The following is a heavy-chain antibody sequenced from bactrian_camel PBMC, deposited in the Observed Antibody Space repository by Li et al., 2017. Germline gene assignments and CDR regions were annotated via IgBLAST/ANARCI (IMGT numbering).Heavy chain of an antibody. V-gene: IGHV3S55*01. CDR1: GHSRGSNC. CDR3: TKGGFLSSFGP. CDR2: IRRSGGET. Sequence: HVQLVESGGGSVQTGGSLRLSCVVSGHSRGSNCVGWYRLPPGRAPAEREGIAAIRRSGGETWYAGSVKGRFTISQDSAKNTLYLQLNSLKTEDTAMYYCTKGGFLSSFGPRGQGTQVTVS. D-gene: IGHD1*01. J-gene: IGHJ4*01.